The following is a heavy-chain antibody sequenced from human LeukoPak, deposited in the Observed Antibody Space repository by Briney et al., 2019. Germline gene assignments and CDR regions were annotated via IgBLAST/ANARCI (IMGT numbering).Heavy chain of an antibody. Sequence: PSETLSLTCTVSGGSISSGDYYWSWIRQPPGKGLEWIGYIYYSGSTYYNPSLKSRVTISVDTSKNQFSLKLSSVTAADTAVYYCARDCLEAGYYYYGMDVWGQGTTVTVSS. J-gene: IGHJ6*02. CDR2: IYYSGST. CDR3: ARDCLEAGYYYYGMDV. D-gene: IGHD3-3*01. CDR1: GGSISSGDYY. V-gene: IGHV4-30-4*01.